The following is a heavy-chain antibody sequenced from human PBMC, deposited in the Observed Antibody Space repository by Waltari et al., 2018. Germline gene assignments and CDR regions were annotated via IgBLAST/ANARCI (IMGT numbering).Heavy chain of an antibody. Sequence: QVQLVQSGAEVKKPGSSVKVSCKASGGTFSSYTISWVRQAPGQGLEWMGRIIPILGIANNAPKFQGRVTITADKSTSTAYMELSSLRSEDTAVYYCARVRSGYDITNWFDPWGQGTLVTVSS. CDR3: ARVRSGYDITNWFDP. CDR1: GGTFSSYT. D-gene: IGHD3-9*01. CDR2: IIPILGIA. V-gene: IGHV1-69*02. J-gene: IGHJ5*02.